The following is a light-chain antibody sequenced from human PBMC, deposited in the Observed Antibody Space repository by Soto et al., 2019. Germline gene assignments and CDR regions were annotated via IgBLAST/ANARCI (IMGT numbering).Light chain of an antibody. CDR1: QSISTS. V-gene: IGKV1-39*01. J-gene: IGKJ4*01. CDR3: RQSYSILPIT. CDR2: AAS. Sequence: DIQMTQSPSSLSASVGDRVTITCRASQSISTSLNWYQQKPGKAPKFLLYAASTLQSGVPSRFSGSGSGTAFTLTISSLQHEDFATYYCRQSYSILPITFGGGTRVDIK.